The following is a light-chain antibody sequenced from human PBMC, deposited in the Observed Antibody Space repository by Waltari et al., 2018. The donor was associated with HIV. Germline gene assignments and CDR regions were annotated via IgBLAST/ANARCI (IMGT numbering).Light chain of an antibody. CDR3: QHYNNWLLT. Sequence: EIVMTQSPATLSVSPGERATLACRASQSVSSNLAWYQQKPGQAPRLLFYGASTRATGIPARFSGSGYGKEFTLTISSLQSEDFAVYYCQHYNNWLLTFGPGTKVDIK. CDR1: QSVSSN. CDR2: GAS. J-gene: IGKJ3*01. V-gene: IGKV3-15*01.